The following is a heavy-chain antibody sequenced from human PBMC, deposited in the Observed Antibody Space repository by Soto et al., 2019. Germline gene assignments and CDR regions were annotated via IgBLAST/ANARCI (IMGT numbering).Heavy chain of an antibody. CDR3: ARDPYDSSGYSDYFDY. Sequence: QVQLQESGPGLVKPSQTLSLTCTVSGGSISSGGYYWSWIRQHPGKGLEWIGYIYYSGSTYYNPSLKSRVTISVDTSKNQFSLKLSSVTAADTAVYYCARDPYDSSGYSDYFDYWGQGTLVTVSS. J-gene: IGHJ4*02. CDR2: IYYSGST. V-gene: IGHV4-31*03. D-gene: IGHD3-22*01. CDR1: GGSISSGGYY.